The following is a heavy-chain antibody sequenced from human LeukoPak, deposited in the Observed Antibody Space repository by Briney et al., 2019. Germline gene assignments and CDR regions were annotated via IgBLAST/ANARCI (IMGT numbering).Heavy chain of an antibody. V-gene: IGHV4-38-2*02. D-gene: IGHD2-21*01. CDR3: AREIAHGAFDI. CDR1: GYSISSGSY. CDR2: IYHSGST. J-gene: IGHJ3*02. Sequence: SETLSLTCTVSGYSISSGSYWGWIRQPPGKGLEWIGNIYHSGSTYYNPSLKSRVTISVDTSKNQFSLKLGSVTAADTAVYYCAREIAHGAFDIWGQGTMVTVSS.